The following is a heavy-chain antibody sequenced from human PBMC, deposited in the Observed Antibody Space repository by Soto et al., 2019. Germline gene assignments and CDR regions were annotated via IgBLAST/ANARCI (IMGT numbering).Heavy chain of an antibody. V-gene: IGHV4-4*02. CDR1: GGSISSLNC. CDR2: IYHTGTT. J-gene: IGHJ4*02. Sequence: SETLSLTCAVSGGSISSLNCWIWVRQPPGKGLEWFGEIYHTGTTNYNPSLRSRVTISVDNSRDQFSLHLNSVTPAATAVYYCARAQRRYNQLEYWGQGTLVTVSS. D-gene: IGHD1-20*01. CDR3: ARAQRRYNQLEY.